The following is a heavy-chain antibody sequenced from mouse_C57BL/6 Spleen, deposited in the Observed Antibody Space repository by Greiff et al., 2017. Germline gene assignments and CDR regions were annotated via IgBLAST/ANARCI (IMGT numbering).Heavy chain of an antibody. V-gene: IGHV1-22*01. Sequence: EVKLQESGPELVKPGASVKMSCKASGYTFTDYNMHWVKQSHGKSLEWIGYIHPNNGGTSYNQKFTGKATLTVNKSSSTAYMERRRLTSEDSAVYYCARGPYYYGSSHYYFDYWGQGTSLTVSS. J-gene: IGHJ2*02. CDR2: IHPNNGGT. D-gene: IGHD1-1*01. CDR1: GYTFTDYN. CDR3: ARGPYYYGSSHYYFDY.